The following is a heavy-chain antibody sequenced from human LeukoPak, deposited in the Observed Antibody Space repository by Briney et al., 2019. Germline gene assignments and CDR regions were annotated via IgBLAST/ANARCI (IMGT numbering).Heavy chain of an antibody. D-gene: IGHD1-14*01. J-gene: IGHJ6*03. CDR2: ISWNSGSI. CDR3: AKDIAGEYYYYMDV. CDR1: GFTFDDYA. V-gene: IGHV3-9*01. Sequence: PGGSLRLSCAASGFTFDDYAMHWVRQAPGKGLEWVSGISWNSGSIGYADSVKGRFTISRDNAKNSLYLQMNSLRAEDTALYYCAKDIAGEYYYYMDVWGKGTTVTVSS.